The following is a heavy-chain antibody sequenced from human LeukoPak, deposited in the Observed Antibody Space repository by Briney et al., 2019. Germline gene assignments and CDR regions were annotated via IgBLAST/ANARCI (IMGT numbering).Heavy chain of an antibody. CDR2: IKKDGSEK. Sequence: GGSWRFSCEASGFTFSSHWMSWVGQAPGKGLDWVANIKKDGSEKYYVDAVKGRFTISRDNAKTSLYLQMNSLRAEDTAVYYCARDLSGIAGYTYGRGIDYWGQGTLVTVSS. D-gene: IGHD5-18*01. V-gene: IGHV3-7*01. J-gene: IGHJ4*02. CDR1: GFTFSSHW. CDR3: ARDLSGIAGYTYGRGIDY.